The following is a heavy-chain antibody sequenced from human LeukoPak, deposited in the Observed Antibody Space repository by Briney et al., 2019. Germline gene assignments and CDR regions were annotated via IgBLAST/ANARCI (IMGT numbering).Heavy chain of an antibody. Sequence: GGSLRLSCAASGFTFSDYYMSWIRKAPGKGLEWVSYISSSGGTIYYADSVKGRFTISSDNANNSLYLQMNRQRVKHKAVDCCASARAAAGCYCCYGMDDWGQGTMVTVSS. CDR2: ISSSGGTI. CDR3: ASARAAAGCYCCYGMDD. V-gene: IGHV3-11*01. D-gene: IGHD6-13*01. CDR1: GFTFSDYY. J-gene: IGHJ6*02.